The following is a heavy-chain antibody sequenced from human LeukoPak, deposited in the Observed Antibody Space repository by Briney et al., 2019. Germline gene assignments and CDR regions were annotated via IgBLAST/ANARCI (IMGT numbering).Heavy chain of an antibody. J-gene: IGHJ4*02. CDR1: GGSTTNTNY. CDR2: VNLQGST. Sequence: PSQTLSLTCGVSGGSTTNTNYWTWVRQPPGKGLEWIGEVNLQGSTNYNLSLMGRVAISVDTSENHISLQLASVTAADTAVYYCAREGGPYRPLDYSGQGTLVTVSS. V-gene: IGHV4-4*02. CDR3: AREGGPYRPLDY.